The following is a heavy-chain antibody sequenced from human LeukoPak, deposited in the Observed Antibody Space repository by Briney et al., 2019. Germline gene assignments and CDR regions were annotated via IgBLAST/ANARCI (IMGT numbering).Heavy chain of an antibody. D-gene: IGHD3-22*01. CDR1: GGSISSGSYY. Sequence: SQTLSLTCTVSGGSISSGSYYWSWIRQPAGKGLEWIGRIYTSGSTNYNPSLKSRVTISVDTSKNQFSLKPSSVTAADTAVYYCARDYYDRFDPWGQGTLVTVSS. CDR3: ARDYYDRFDP. V-gene: IGHV4-61*02. CDR2: IYTSGST. J-gene: IGHJ5*02.